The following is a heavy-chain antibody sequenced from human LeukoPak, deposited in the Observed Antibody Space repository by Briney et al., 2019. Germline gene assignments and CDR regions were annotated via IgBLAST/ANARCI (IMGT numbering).Heavy chain of an antibody. Sequence: GGSLRPSCAASGFTFDDYAMHWVRQAPGKGLEWVSGISWNSGSIGYADSVKGRFTISRDNAKNSLYLQMNSLRAEDTALYYCAKDITEYFYYFDYWGQGTLVTVSS. CDR1: GFTFDDYA. D-gene: IGHD2/OR15-2a*01. CDR3: AKDITEYFYYFDY. V-gene: IGHV3-9*01. CDR2: ISWNSGSI. J-gene: IGHJ4*02.